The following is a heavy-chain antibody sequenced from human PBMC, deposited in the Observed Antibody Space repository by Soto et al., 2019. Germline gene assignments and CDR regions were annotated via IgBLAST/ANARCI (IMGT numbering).Heavy chain of an antibody. CDR2: INGGNGNT. CDR3: ARGVLVPAAIIWFDP. V-gene: IGHV1-3*01. CDR1: GNTVPNYA. D-gene: IGHD2-2*01. J-gene: IGHJ5*02. Sequence: ASVKVSCKASGNTVPNYAIHWVRQAPGQRLEWMGWINGGNGNTYYSEHFQGRVTFTRDTSTSTAYMELRSLRSDDTAVYYCARGVLVPAAIIWFDPWGQGTLVTVSS.